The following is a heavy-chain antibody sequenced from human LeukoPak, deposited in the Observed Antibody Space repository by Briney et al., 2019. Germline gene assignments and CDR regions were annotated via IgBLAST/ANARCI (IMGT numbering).Heavy chain of an antibody. CDR2: IWYDGSNK. CDR3: ARDRIVPAAYYGMDV. D-gene: IGHD2-2*01. V-gene: IGHV3-33*01. CDR1: GFTFSSYG. J-gene: IGHJ6*02. Sequence: PGRSLRLSCAASGFTFSSYGMHWVRQAPGKGLEWVAVIWYDGSNKYYADSVKDRFTISRDNSKNTLYLQVNSLRAEDTAVYYCARDRIVPAAYYGMDVWGQGTTVTVSS.